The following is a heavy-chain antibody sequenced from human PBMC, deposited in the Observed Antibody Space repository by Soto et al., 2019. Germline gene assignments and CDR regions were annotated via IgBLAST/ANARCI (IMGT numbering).Heavy chain of an antibody. J-gene: IGHJ6*02. CDR3: ARGSENGRDIVVVVAASFYASLLSNYGLDV. Sequence: VASVKVSCKASGDTFTSYYMHWVRQAPGQGLEWMGIINPSGGSTSYAQKFQGRVTMTRDTSTSTVYMELSSLRSEDTAVYYCARGSENGRDIVVVVAASFYASLLSNYGLDVWGQGTRVTVSS. V-gene: IGHV1-46*01. CDR2: INPSGGST. CDR1: GDTFTSYY. D-gene: IGHD2-15*01.